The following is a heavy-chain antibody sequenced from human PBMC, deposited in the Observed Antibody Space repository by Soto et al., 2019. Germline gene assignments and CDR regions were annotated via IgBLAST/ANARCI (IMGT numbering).Heavy chain of an antibody. V-gene: IGHV1-69*13. Sequence: ASVKVSCKASGGTFSSYAISWVRQAPGQGLEWMGGIIPIFGTANYAQKFQGRVTITADESTSTAYMELSSLRSEDTAVYYCARGQMATIIFDAFDIWGHGTMVTVSS. J-gene: IGHJ3*02. CDR1: GGTFSSYA. CDR3: ARGQMATIIFDAFDI. CDR2: IIPIFGTA. D-gene: IGHD5-12*01.